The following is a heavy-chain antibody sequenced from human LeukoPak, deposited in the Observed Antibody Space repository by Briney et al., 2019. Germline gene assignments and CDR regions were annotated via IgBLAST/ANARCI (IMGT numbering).Heavy chain of an antibody. CDR1: GFTFSSYA. V-gene: IGHV3-21*01. CDR2: ISSSSSYI. CDR3: ARDRVDYYDSSGYPDY. Sequence: PGGSLRLSCAASGFTFSSYAMHWVRQAPGKGLEWVSSISSSSSYIYYADSVKGRFTISRDNAKNSLYLQMNSLRAEDTAVYYCARDRVDYYDSSGYPDYWGQGTLVTVSS. D-gene: IGHD3-22*01. J-gene: IGHJ4*02.